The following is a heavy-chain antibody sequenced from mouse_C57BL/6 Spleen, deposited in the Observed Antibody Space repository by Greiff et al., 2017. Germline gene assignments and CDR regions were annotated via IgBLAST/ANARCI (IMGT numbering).Heavy chain of an antibody. CDR1: GYSFTGYF. Sequence: VQLQQSGPELVKPGASVKISCKASGYSFTGYFMNWVMQSHGKSLEWIGRINPYNGDTFYNQKFKGKATLTVDKSSSTAHMELRSLTSEDSAVYYCARDYYGSRFDYWGQGTTLTVSS. CDR2: INPYNGDT. D-gene: IGHD1-1*01. V-gene: IGHV1-20*01. J-gene: IGHJ2*01. CDR3: ARDYYGSRFDY.